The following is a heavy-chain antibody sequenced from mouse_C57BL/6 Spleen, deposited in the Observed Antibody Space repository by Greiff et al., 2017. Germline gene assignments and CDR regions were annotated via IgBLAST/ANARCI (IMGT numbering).Heavy chain of an antibody. V-gene: IGHV14-4*01. J-gene: IGHJ2*01. Sequence: LVESGAELVRPGASVKLSCTASGFNIKDDYMHWVKQRPEQGLEWIGWIDPENGDTEYASKFQGKATITADTSSNTAYLQLSSLTSEDTAVYYCTTGYGSSWDYWGQGTTLTVSS. D-gene: IGHD1-1*01. CDR1: GFNIKDDY. CDR2: IDPENGDT. CDR3: TTGYGSSWDY.